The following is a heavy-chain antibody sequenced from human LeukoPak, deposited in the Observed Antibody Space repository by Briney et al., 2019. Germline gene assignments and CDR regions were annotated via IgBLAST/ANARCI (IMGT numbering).Heavy chain of an antibody. J-gene: IGHJ4*02. D-gene: IGHD1-26*01. Sequence: SETLSLTCAVSGDFITDNNYYWAWIRQPPGKGLEWIATIYYSGSTYFNRSLESRITMSVDTSRNQFSLRLDSVTAADTAVYYCARATFGNYYDFDYWGQGTLVTVSS. CDR3: ARATFGNYYDFDY. CDR1: GDFITDNNYY. CDR2: IYYSGST. V-gene: IGHV4-39*01.